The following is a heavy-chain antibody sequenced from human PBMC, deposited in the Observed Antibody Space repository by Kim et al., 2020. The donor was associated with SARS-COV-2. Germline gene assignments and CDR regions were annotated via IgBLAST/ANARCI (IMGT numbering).Heavy chain of an antibody. CDR1: GGSISSSSYY. Sequence: SETLSLTCTVSGGSISSSSYYWGWIRQPPGKGLEWIGSIYYSGSTYYNPSLKSRVTISVDTSKNQFSLKLSSVTAADTAVYYCARGWDIVVAYYYGMDVWGQGTTVTVSS. J-gene: IGHJ6*02. D-gene: IGHD2-15*01. CDR3: ARGWDIVVAYYYGMDV. CDR2: IYYSGST. V-gene: IGHV4-39*01.